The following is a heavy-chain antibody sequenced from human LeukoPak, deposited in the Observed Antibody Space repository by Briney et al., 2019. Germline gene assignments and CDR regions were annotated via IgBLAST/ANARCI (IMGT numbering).Heavy chain of an antibody. D-gene: IGHD5-18*01. CDR1: GGSISSYC. CDR3: ARGGNTAMAYDY. Sequence: SETLSLTCTVSGGSISSYCWGWIRQPPGKGLEWIGSIYYSGSTYYNPSLKSRVTISVDTSKNQFSLKLSSVTAADTAVYYCARGGNTAMAYDYWGQGTLVTVSS. CDR2: IYYSGST. J-gene: IGHJ4*02. V-gene: IGHV4-39*07.